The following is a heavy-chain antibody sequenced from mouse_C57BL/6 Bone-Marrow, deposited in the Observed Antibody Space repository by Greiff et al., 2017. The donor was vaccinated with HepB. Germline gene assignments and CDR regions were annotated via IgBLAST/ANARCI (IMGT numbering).Heavy chain of an antibody. J-gene: IGHJ2*01. D-gene: IGHD4-1*01. CDR2: IYPGDGDT. CDR3: ASWGGY. Sequence: VQLQQSGPELVKPGASVKISCKASGYAFCSSWMNWVKQRPGKGLEWIGRIYPGDGDTNYNGKFKGKATLTADNTSSTAYMQLSSLTSEDTAVYFCASWGGYWGHGTTLTVSS. CDR1: GYAFCSSW. V-gene: IGHV1-82*01.